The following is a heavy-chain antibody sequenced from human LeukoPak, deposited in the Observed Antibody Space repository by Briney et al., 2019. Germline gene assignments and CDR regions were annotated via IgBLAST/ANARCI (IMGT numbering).Heavy chain of an antibody. CDR1: GFTVSSFT. J-gene: IGHJ4*02. V-gene: IGHV3-30*02. CDR2: LRYDGTNK. Sequence: GGSLRLSCAASGFTVSSFTMHWVRQAPGKGLEWVAFLRYDGTNKNYADPVKGRFTVSRDNSDNTLYLQMDRLRAEDTAIYYCAKDLGVWGQGTLVTVSS. CDR3: AKDLGV.